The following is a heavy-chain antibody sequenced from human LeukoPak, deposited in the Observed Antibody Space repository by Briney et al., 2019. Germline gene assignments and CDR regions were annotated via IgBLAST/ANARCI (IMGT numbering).Heavy chain of an antibody. V-gene: IGHV3-21*01. CDR2: ISSTSNYI. CDR3: ARDLGGDYAS. J-gene: IGHJ4*02. Sequence: GGSLRLSCAASGLTFSIYSMNWVRQAPGEGLEWVSFISSTSNYIHYADSVRGRFTISRDNAKNSLYLQMNSLRAEDTAIYYCARDLGGDYASWGQGTLVTVSS. CDR1: GLTFSIYS. D-gene: IGHD2-21*02.